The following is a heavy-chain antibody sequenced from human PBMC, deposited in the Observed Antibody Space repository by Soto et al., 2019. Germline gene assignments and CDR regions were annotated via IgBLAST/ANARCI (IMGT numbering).Heavy chain of an antibody. CDR2: ISDSGGST. Sequence: GSLRFSCAASGFTFSRHAMSWVRQAPGKGLEWVSHISDSGGSTSYADSVNGRFTISRDNSKSALFLQMNSLRAEDTAVYYCAKIRRAYYDYVPDAFDIWGQGTMVTVSS. CDR1: GFTFSRHA. CDR3: AKIRRAYYDYVPDAFDI. J-gene: IGHJ3*02. D-gene: IGHD3-16*01. V-gene: IGHV3-23*01.